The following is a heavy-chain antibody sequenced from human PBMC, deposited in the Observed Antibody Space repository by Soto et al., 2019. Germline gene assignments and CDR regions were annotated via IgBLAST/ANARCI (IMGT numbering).Heavy chain of an antibody. CDR3: GRVVEGATRHTDSDS. CDR1: GVSIHNSHSF. D-gene: IGHD2-15*01. V-gene: IGHV4-39*02. CDR2: VYHSGGS. J-gene: IGHJ5*02. Sequence: KTSETLSLTCAVSGVSIHNSHSFWGWIRQPPGKGLEFIVSVYHSGGSYYNPSLKGRVTISVDTSNNQISLRVNSVTAADTAVYYCGRVVEGATRHTDSDSWGQGMLVTVS.